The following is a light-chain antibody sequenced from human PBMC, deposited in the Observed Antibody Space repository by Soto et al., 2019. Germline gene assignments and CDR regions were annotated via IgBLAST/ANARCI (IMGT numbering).Light chain of an antibody. CDR3: QQTYSTPQF. Sequence: DIQLAQAPSCLSASVGDGVTITWRASQSISRYLNWYQQEPGRAPKLLISAASSLQSGVPSRFSGSGSGTDFTLTISSLQPEDSATYYCQQTYSTPQFFGQGTRLEI. V-gene: IGKV1-39*01. CDR1: QSISRY. CDR2: AAS. J-gene: IGKJ5*01.